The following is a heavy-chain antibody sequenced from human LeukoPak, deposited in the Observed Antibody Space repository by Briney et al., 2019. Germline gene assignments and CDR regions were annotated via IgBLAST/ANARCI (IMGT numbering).Heavy chain of an antibody. CDR2: INHSVST. V-gene: IGHV4-34*01. Sequence: SETLSLTCAVYGGSFSGYYWSWIRQPPGKGLEWIGEINHSVSTNYNPSLKSRVTISVDPSKNQFALKLSSVSAADTAVYYCARAGGRYCSGGSCYVWNYWGQGTLVSVSS. D-gene: IGHD2-15*01. CDR1: GGSFSGYY. CDR3: ARAGGRYCSGGSCYVWNY. J-gene: IGHJ4*02.